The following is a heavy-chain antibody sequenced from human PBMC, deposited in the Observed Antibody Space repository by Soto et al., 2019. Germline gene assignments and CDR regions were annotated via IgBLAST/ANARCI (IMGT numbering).Heavy chain of an antibody. V-gene: IGHV1-46*03. Sequence: GASGKVSCKASGYTFTSYYMHWVRQAPGQGLEWMGIINPSGGSTSYAQKFQGRVTMTRDTSTSTVYMELSSLRSEDTAVYYCARSDCSGGSCYSRSFDYWGQGTLVTVSS. J-gene: IGHJ4*02. CDR3: ARSDCSGGSCYSRSFDY. CDR1: GYTFTSYY. D-gene: IGHD2-15*01. CDR2: INPSGGST.